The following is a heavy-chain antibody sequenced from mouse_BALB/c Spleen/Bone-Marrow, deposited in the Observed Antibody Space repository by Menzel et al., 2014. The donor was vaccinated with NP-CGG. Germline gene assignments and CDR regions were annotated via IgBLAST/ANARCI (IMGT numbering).Heavy chain of an antibody. CDR3: ARQGYYGYSDY. CDR1: GFDCSRYW. V-gene: IGHV4-1*02. Sequence: EVNVVESGGGLVQPGGSLKLSCAASGFDCSRYWMSWVRQAPGKGLEWIGEINPDSSTINYTPSLKDKFIISRDNAKNTLYLQMRKVRSEDTALYYCARQGYYGYSDYWGQGTTLTVSS. CDR2: INPDSSTI. D-gene: IGHD1-2*01. J-gene: IGHJ2*01.